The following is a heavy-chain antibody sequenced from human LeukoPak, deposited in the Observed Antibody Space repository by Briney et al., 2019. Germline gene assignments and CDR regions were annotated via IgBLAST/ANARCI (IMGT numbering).Heavy chain of an antibody. J-gene: IGHJ6*03. CDR1: GGSVSSYY. V-gene: IGHV4-59*02. Sequence: SETLSLTCTVSGGSVSSYYWSWIRQPPEKGLEWIGYIYYSGSTYYNPSLKSRVTISVDTSKNQFSLKLSSVTAADTAVNYCARDLYYMDVWGKGTTVTVSS. CDR3: ARDLYYMDV. CDR2: IYYSGST.